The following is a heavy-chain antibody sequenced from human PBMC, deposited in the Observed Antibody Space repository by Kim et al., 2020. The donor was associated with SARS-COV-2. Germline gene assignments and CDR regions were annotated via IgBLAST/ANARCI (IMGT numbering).Heavy chain of an antibody. J-gene: IGHJ5*02. Sequence: SETLSLTCTVSGGSISSSSYYWGWIRQPPGNGLEWFGSIYYSGSTYYNPSLKSRVTISVDTSKNQYSLKLSAVTAADTAVYYCARDLGPEYYDSSGYSNWLDTWGQGTLVTVSS. V-gene: IGHV4-39*07. D-gene: IGHD3-22*01. CDR1: GGSISSSSYY. CDR3: ARDLGPEYYDSSGYSNWLDT. CDR2: IYYSGST.